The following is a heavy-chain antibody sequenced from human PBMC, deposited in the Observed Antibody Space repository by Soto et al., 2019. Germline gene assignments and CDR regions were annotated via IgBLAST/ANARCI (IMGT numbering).Heavy chain of an antibody. CDR2: ISNSGYT. CDR1: GDSISSNY. CDR3: ARKNDYYDY. J-gene: IGHJ4*02. Sequence: SETLSLTCTVSGDSISSNYWSWIRQPPGEGLEWIGYISNSGYTNYNPSLKSRVTISVDTSKNQFSLKLSSVTAADTAVYYCARKNDYYDYWGQGTRVTVSS. V-gene: IGHV4-59*01.